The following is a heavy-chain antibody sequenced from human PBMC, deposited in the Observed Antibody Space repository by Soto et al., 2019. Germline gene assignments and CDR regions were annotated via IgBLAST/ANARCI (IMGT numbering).Heavy chain of an antibody. J-gene: IGHJ4*02. CDR3: ARSIFGGVTAGY. CDR2: MYYSGST. CDR1: GGSISSGGYY. D-gene: IGHD3-3*01. Sequence: TSETLSLTCTVSGGSISSGGYYWSWIRQPPGKGLEWIGYMYYSGSTHYNPSLKSRVTISVDTSKNQFSLKLSSVTAADTAVYYCARSIFGGVTAGYWGQGTLVTVSS. V-gene: IGHV4-30-4*01.